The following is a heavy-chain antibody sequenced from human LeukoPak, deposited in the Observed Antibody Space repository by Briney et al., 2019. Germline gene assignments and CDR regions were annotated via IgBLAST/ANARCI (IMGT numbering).Heavy chain of an antibody. V-gene: IGHV3-33*06. CDR3: AKGNYYGSSGYFYTFDY. J-gene: IGHJ4*02. Sequence: GGSLRLSCTASGFIFSEYVMHWVRQAPGKGLEWVAIIWFDGTNRDYADSVKGRFTISRDNSKNTLYLQMNGLRAEDTAVYYCAKGNYYGSSGYFYTFDYWGQGTLVTVSS. CDR1: GFIFSEYV. D-gene: IGHD3-22*01. CDR2: IWFDGTNR.